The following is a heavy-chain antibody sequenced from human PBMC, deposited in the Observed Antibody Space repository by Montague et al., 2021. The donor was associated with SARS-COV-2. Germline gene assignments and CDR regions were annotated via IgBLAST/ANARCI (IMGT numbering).Heavy chain of an antibody. J-gene: IGHJ4*02. CDR2: ISGSGART. Sequence: SLRLSCAASGFPFNTFAFSWVRQAPGMGLQWVTTISGSGARTDYEDSVRGRFTVSRDNSQNTVSLQMNSLRAEDTAVYYCARLGRGYTYGWFDFWGQGSLLTVSS. V-gene: IGHV3-23*01. D-gene: IGHD5-24*01. CDR3: ARLGRGYTYGWFDF. CDR1: GFPFNTFA.